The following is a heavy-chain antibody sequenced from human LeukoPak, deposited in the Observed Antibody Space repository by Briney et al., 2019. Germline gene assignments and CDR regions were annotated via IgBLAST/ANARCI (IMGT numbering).Heavy chain of an antibody. CDR2: ISGSGGST. Sequence: GASLRLSCAASGFTFSSYAMSWVRQAPGKGLEWVSAISGSGGSTYYADSVKGRFTISRDNSKNTLYLQMNSLRAEDTAVYYCAKDRGSGYYYRDAFDIWGQGTMVTVSS. CDR1: GFTFSSYA. CDR3: AKDRGSGYYYRDAFDI. D-gene: IGHD3-22*01. J-gene: IGHJ3*02. V-gene: IGHV3-23*01.